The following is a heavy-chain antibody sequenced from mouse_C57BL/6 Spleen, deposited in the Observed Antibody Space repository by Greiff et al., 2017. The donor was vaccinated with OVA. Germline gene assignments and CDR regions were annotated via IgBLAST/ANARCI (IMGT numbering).Heavy chain of an antibody. CDR1: GFTFSDYG. CDR2: ISSGSSTI. V-gene: IGHV5-17*01. D-gene: IGHD2-4*01. CDR3: ARDDYGYYYAMDY. J-gene: IGHJ4*01. Sequence: EVKVVESGGGLVKPGGSLKLSCAASGFTFSDYGMHWVRQAPEKGLEWVAYISSGSSTIYYADTVKGRFTISRDNAKNTLFLQMTSLRSEDTAMYYCARDDYGYYYAMDYWGQGTSVTVSS.